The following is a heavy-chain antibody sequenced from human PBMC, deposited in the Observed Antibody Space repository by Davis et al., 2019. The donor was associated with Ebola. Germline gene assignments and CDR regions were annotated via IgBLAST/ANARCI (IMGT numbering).Heavy chain of an antibody. V-gene: IGHV4-39*07. D-gene: IGHD1-1*01. CDR2: FSYGDNT. CDR1: GASISSRSYY. Sequence: SETLSLTCTVSGASISSRSYYWGWIRQPPGKGLEWVGSFSYGDNTHYYNPSLKSRVTISVDTSKNQFSLKLSSVTAADTAVYYCARLRTTAWFYDAFDIWGQGTMVTVSS. J-gene: IGHJ3*02. CDR3: ARLRTTAWFYDAFDI.